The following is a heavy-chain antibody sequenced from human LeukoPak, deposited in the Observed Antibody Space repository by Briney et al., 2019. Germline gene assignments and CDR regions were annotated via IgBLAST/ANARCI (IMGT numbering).Heavy chain of an antibody. J-gene: IGHJ3*02. D-gene: IGHD3-10*01. CDR3: AKDFGAAFDI. CDR1: GFTFSSYG. CDR2: ISYDGSNK. Sequence: GSLRLSCAASGFTFSSYGMHGVRQAPGKGLEWVAVISYDGSNKYYADSVKGRFTISRDNSKNTLYPQMNSLRAEDTAVYYCAKDFGAAFDIWGQGTMVTVSS. V-gene: IGHV3-30*18.